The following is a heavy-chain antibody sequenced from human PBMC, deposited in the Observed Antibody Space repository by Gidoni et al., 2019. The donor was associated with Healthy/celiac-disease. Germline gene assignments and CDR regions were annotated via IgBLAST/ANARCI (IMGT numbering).Heavy chain of an antibody. Sequence: QVQLQESGPGLVKPSETLSLTCTVHGGTISSYSWSWIRQPPGKGLEWIGYIYYSVSTNYNPSRKSRVTISVDTSKNQFSLKLSSVTAADTAVYYGARSGSYDFWSGYYSWFDPWGQGTLFTVSS. CDR2: IYYSVST. CDR1: GGTISSYS. J-gene: IGHJ5*02. D-gene: IGHD3-3*01. V-gene: IGHV4-59*01. CDR3: ARSGSYDFWSGYYSWFDP.